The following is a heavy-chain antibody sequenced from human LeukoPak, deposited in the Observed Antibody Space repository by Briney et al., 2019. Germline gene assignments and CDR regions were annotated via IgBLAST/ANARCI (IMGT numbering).Heavy chain of an antibody. CDR2: IGPDGTDT. D-gene: IGHD7-27*01. CDR3: ASYKWGNWMDA. CDR1: GFIFSTSW. J-gene: IGHJ5*02. V-gene: IGHV3-74*01. Sequence: PGGSLRLSCAASGFIFSTSWMYWVRHAPGKGLVWVSRIGPDGTDTRYADPVKGRFTISRDNAENTLYLQMNSLRAEDTAVYYCASYKWGNWMDAWGQGTLVTVSS.